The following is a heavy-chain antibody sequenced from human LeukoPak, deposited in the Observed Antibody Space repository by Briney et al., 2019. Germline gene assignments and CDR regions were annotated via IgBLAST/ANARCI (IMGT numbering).Heavy chain of an antibody. CDR3: ARTYYDSSGYRY. Sequence: GASVKVSCKASGYTFTGYYMQWVRQAPGQGLEWMGWINPNSGGTNYAQKFQGRVTVTRDTSISTAYMELSRLRSDDTAVYYCARTYYDSSGYRYWGQGTLVTVSS. V-gene: IGHV1-2*02. CDR1: GYTFTGYY. CDR2: INPNSGGT. D-gene: IGHD3-22*01. J-gene: IGHJ4*02.